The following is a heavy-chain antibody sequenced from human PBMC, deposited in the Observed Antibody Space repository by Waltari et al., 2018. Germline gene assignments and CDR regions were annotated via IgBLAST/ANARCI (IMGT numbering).Heavy chain of an antibody. Sequence: QVQLQESGPGLVKPSETLSLTCAVSGYSISSGYYWDWIRQPPGKGLEWIGSIYHSGSTFYNPSLKSRGTISVDTSKNQFSLKLSSVTAADTAVYYCARGVITIFGVESDDAFDIWGQGTMVTVSS. J-gene: IGHJ3*02. D-gene: IGHD3-3*01. V-gene: IGHV4-38-2*01. CDR1: GYSISSGYY. CDR2: IYHSGST. CDR3: ARGVITIFGVESDDAFDI.